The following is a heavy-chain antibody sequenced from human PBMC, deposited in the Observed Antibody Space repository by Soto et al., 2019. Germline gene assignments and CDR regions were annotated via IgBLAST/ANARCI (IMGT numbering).Heavy chain of an antibody. Sequence: QVQLVESGGGVVQPGRSLRLSCAASGFTFSSYGMHWVRQAPGKGLEWGAVIWYDGSNKYYADSVKGRFTISRDNSKNTLYLQMNSLRAEDTAVYYCARDRGWIAAAGTWFDPWGQGTLVTVSS. CDR2: IWYDGSNK. V-gene: IGHV3-33*01. J-gene: IGHJ5*02. CDR3: ARDRGWIAAAGTWFDP. D-gene: IGHD6-13*01. CDR1: GFTFSSYG.